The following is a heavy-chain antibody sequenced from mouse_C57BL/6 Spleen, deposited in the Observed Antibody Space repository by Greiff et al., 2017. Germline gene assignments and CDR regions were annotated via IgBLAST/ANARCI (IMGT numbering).Heavy chain of an antibody. J-gene: IGHJ2*01. CDR1: GYTFTSYT. CDR2: INPSSGYT. V-gene: IGHV1-4*01. CDR3: ARWDWEGYFDY. D-gene: IGHD4-1*01. Sequence: VKLVESGAELARPGASVKMSCKASGYTFTSYTMHWVKQRPGQGLEWIGYINPSSGYTKYNQKFKDKATLTADKSSSTAYMQLSSLTSEDSAVYYCARWDWEGYFDYWGQGTTLTVSS.